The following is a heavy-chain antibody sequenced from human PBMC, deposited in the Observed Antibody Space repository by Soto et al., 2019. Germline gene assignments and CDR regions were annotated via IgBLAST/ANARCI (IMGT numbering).Heavy chain of an antibody. D-gene: IGHD5-12*01. V-gene: IGHV4-59*08. CDR2: MSYSGST. J-gene: IGHJ4*02. Sequence: QVQLQESGPGLVKPSETLSLTCTVSGGSFSGYYWTWIRQPPGKGLEWMGYMSYSGSTNYNPSLKSRLTISLDPSKNQLSLKLSSVSAADTAVYYCARQAVGYDWGFDSWGQGTLVTVSS. CDR3: ARQAVGYDWGFDS. CDR1: GGSFSGYY.